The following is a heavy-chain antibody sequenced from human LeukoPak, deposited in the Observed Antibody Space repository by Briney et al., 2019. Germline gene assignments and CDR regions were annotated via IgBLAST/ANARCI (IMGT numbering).Heavy chain of an antibody. CDR3: ARDGRHDNNHWFDS. D-gene: IGHD5-24*01. CDR1: GGSFSGYY. Sequence: SETLSLTCAVYGGSFSGYYWSWIRQPPGKGLEWIGEINHSGSTNYNPSLKSRVTMSVDMSKNQFSLKMTSVTAADTAVYYCARDGRHDNNHWFDSWGQGTLVTVSA. V-gene: IGHV4-34*01. CDR2: INHSGST. J-gene: IGHJ5*01.